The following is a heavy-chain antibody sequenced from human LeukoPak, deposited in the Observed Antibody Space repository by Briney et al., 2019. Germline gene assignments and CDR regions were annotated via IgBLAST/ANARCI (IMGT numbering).Heavy chain of an antibody. CDR3: TRDFVF. D-gene: IGHD3-3*01. CDR1: GFAFSTYW. V-gene: IGHV3-7*01. J-gene: IGHJ4*02. Sequence: GGSLSFSGAASGFAFSTYWRAWVRQAPGKGLEWVGNINQDGSVKHYVDSVRGRFTISRGNARNSVYLQMNALRVEDTAVYYCTRDFVFWGQGTLVTASS. CDR2: INQDGSVK.